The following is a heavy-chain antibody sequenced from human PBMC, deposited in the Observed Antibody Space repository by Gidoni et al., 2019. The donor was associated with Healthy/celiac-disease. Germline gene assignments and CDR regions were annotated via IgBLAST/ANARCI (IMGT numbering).Heavy chain of an antibody. CDR1: GYTFPGYY. CDR3: ARALHPTYLTIFGVSSYYGMDV. J-gene: IGHJ6*02. V-gene: IGHV1-2*02. Sequence: QVQLVQSGAEVKKPGASVKVSCKGSGYTFPGYYLHVVRQAPGQGLEWMGWINPNSGGTNYAQKFQGRVTMTRDTSISTAYMELSRLRSDDTAVYYCARALHPTYLTIFGVSSYYGMDVWGQGTTVTVSS. D-gene: IGHD3-3*01. CDR2: INPNSGGT.